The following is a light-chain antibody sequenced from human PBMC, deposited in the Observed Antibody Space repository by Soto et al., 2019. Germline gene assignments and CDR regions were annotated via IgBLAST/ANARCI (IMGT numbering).Light chain of an antibody. CDR3: CSYAGSDTFVV. CDR1: SSDVGGYNR. J-gene: IGLJ2*01. V-gene: IGLV2-23*03. Sequence: QSVLTQPASVSGSPGQSITISCTGTSSDVGGYNRVSWYQQHPNKAPKLMIYESSKRPSGVSNRFSCSKSSNTGSLAIAGLQAEDEDDYYCCSYAGSDTFVVFGGGTQLTVL. CDR2: ESS.